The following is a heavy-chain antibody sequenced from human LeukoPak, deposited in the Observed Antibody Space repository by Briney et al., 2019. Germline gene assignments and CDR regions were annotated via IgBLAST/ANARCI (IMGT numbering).Heavy chain of an antibody. CDR3: AKERGGTSLYYGMDV. CDR1: GFTFSSYA. J-gene: IGHJ6*02. D-gene: IGHD1-26*01. CDR2: ISGSGGSK. V-gene: IGHV3-23*01. Sequence: GGSLRLSCAASGFTFSSYAMSWVRQAPGKGLEWVSAISGSGGSKYYADSVKGRVTISRESSQNTLYLQMNSLRAEDTAVYYCAKERGGTSLYYGMDVWGQGTTVTVSS.